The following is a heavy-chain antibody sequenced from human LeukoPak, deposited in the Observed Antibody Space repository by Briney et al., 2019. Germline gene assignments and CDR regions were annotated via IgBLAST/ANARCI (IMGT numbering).Heavy chain of an antibody. CDR3: AKDTLPSFYYDSSGYSSFDY. D-gene: IGHD3-22*01. CDR2: ISGSGGST. J-gene: IGHJ4*02. Sequence: GGSLRLSCAASGFTFSSYAMSWVRQAPGKGLEGVSAISGSGGSTYYADSVKGRFTISRDNSKNTLYLQMNSLRAEDTAVYYCAKDTLPSFYYDSSGYSSFDYWGQGTLVTVSS. CDR1: GFTFSSYA. V-gene: IGHV3-23*01.